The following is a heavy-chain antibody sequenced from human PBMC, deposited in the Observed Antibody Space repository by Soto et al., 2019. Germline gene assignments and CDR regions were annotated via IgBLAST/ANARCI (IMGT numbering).Heavy chain of an antibody. Sequence: PGGSLRLSCAVPRFTFSSYGMNWVRQAPGKGLEWVSSISDDGDSTYYADSVKGRFTISRDNSKNTLYLQMNSLRAEDTAVYYCAKRSGYQEAAYLDYWGQGTLVTVSS. J-gene: IGHJ4*02. V-gene: IGHV3-23*01. CDR1: RFTFSSYG. CDR3: AKRSGYQEAAYLDY. CDR2: ISDDGDST. D-gene: IGHD5-12*01.